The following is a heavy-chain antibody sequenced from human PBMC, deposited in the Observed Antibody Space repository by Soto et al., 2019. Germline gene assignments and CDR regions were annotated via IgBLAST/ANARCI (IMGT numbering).Heavy chain of an antibody. CDR2: ISAYNGNT. J-gene: IGHJ6*02. D-gene: IGHD3-10*01. CDR1: GYTFTSYG. CDR3: ARESRVLLWFGEEDGYYYYGMDV. V-gene: IGHV1-18*01. Sequence: ASVKVSCKASGYTFTSYGISWVRQAPGQGLEWMGWISAYNGNTNYAQKLQGRVTMTTGTSTSTAYMELRSLRSDDTAVYYCARESRVLLWFGEEDGYYYYGMDVWGQGTTVTVSS.